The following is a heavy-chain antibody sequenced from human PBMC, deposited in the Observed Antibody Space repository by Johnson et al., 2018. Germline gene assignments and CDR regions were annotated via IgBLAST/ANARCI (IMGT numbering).Heavy chain of an antibody. CDR2: INPSGGST. CDR3: ARVVTSIAAEYFQH. J-gene: IGHJ1*01. V-gene: IGHV1-46*01. Sequence: QVQLVQSGAEVKKXGASVRLSCKASGYSFTNFYIHWVREAPGQGLEWMGIINPSGGSTRYAQRFQGRITMTRDTSTSTVSMELSSLRSEDTAVYYCARVVTSIAAEYFQHWGQGTLVTVSS. D-gene: IGHD2-21*02. CDR1: GYSFTNFY.